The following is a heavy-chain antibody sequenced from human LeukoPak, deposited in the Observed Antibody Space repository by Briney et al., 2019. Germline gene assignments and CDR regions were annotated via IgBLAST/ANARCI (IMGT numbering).Heavy chain of an antibody. J-gene: IGHJ4*02. CDR1: GGSFSGYY. D-gene: IGHD3-22*01. V-gene: IGHV4-34*01. CDR3: ASVYDSSGYYPF. CDR2: INHSGST. Sequence: PSETLSLTCAVYGGSFSGYYWSWIRQPPGKGLEWIGEINHSGSTNYNPSLKSRVTISVDTSKNRFSLKLSSVTAADTAVYYCASVYDSSGYYPFWGQGTLVTVSS.